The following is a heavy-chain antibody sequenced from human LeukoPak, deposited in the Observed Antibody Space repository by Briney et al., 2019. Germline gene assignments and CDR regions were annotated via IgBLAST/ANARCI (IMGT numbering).Heavy chain of an antibody. V-gene: IGHV3-53*04. Sequence: GGSLRLSCAASGLTVSSNYITWVRQAPGKGLEWVSVLHSAGGTYYADSVKGRFTISRHISKNTLYLQMNSLRAEDTAVYYCAREGYDSSGYPRLLDYWGQGTLVTVSS. D-gene: IGHD3-22*01. CDR2: LHSAGGT. CDR3: AREGYDSSGYPRLLDY. CDR1: GLTVSSNY. J-gene: IGHJ4*02.